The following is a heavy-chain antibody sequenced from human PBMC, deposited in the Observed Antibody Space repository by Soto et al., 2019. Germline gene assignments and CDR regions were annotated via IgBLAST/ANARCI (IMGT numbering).Heavy chain of an antibody. CDR3: ARDPYNSGYYYYYMDV. J-gene: IGHJ6*03. CDR2: INPSGGST. Sequence: QVQLVQSGAEVKKPGASVKVSCKASGYTFTNYYMHWVRQAPGQGLEWMGIINPSGGSTSYAQKFQGRVTLTRDTSTSTVYMELSSLRSEDTAVYYCARDPYNSGYYYYYMDVWGKGTTVTVSS. CDR1: GYTFTNYY. D-gene: IGHD6-19*01. V-gene: IGHV1-46*03.